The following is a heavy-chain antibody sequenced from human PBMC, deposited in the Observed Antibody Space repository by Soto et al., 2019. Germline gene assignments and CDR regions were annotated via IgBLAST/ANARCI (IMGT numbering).Heavy chain of an antibody. J-gene: IGHJ6*02. CDR1: GFTFDDYS. Sequence: GGSLGLSCAASGFTFDDYSMHWVRQAPGKGLEWVSGISWNSGSIGYADSVKGRFTISRDNAKNSLYLQMNSLRAEDTALYYCAKDIGRYFDPAPYGMDVWGQGTTVTVSS. V-gene: IGHV3-9*01. CDR3: AKDIGRYFDPAPYGMDV. D-gene: IGHD3-9*01. CDR2: ISWNSGSI.